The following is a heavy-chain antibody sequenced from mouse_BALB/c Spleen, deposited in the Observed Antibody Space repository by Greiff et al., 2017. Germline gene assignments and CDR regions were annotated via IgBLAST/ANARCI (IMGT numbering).Heavy chain of an antibody. Sequence: QVQLQQSGPELVKPGASVRISCKASGYTFTSYYIHWVKQRPGQGLEWIGWIYPGNVNTKYNEKFKGKATLTADKSSSTAYMQLSSLTSEDSAVYFCARSITTNAMDYWGQGTSVTVSS. CDR1: GYTFTSYY. J-gene: IGHJ4*01. D-gene: IGHD2-4*01. CDR2: IYPGNVNT. CDR3: ARSITTNAMDY. V-gene: IGHV1S56*01.